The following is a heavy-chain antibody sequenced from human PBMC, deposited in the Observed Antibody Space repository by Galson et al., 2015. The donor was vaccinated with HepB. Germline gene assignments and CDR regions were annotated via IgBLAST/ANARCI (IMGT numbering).Heavy chain of an antibody. CDR1: GGTFSSYT. D-gene: IGHD1-26*01. Sequence: SVKVSCKASGGTFSSYTISWVRQAPGQELEWMGRIIPILGIANYAQKFQGRVTITADKSTSTAYMELSSLRSEDTAVYYCARGIRETSGSRAGRYGMDVWGQGTTVTVSS. CDR3: ARGIRETSGSRAGRYGMDV. J-gene: IGHJ6*02. CDR2: IIPILGIA. V-gene: IGHV1-69*02.